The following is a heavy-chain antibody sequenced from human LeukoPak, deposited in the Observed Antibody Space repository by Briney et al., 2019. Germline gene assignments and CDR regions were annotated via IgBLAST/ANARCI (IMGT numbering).Heavy chain of an antibody. CDR2: IRYDGSNK. D-gene: IGHD2-15*01. J-gene: IGHJ5*02. CDR1: GFTFISYG. CDR3: PSYCSGGSCYGGHP. V-gene: IGHV3-30*02. Sequence: AGGALRLSCAASGFTFISYGMHWVRQAPGKGLEWVAFIRYDGSNKYYADSVKGRFTISRDNSKNTLYLQMNSLRAEDTAVYYCPSYCSGGSCYGGHPWGQGTLVTVSS.